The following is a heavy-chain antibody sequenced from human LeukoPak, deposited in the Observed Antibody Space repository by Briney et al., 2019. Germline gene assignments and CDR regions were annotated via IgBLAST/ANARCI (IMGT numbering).Heavy chain of an antibody. CDR1: GYTLTNYD. D-gene: IGHD1-26*01. CDR2: MNPNSGNK. J-gene: IGHJ3*02. V-gene: IGHV1-8*03. CDR3: ARDSRDSRSSGAFDI. Sequence: GASVNVSCKASGYTLTNYDINGVRPAAGQGLEWVGWMNPNSGNKGYAQKFQGRVTITWNTSISTAYMERSSLRSEDTAVYYCARDSRDSRSSGAFDIWGQGTMVTVSS.